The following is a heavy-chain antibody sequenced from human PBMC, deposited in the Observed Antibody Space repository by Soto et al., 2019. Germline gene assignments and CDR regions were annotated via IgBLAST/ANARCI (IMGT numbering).Heavy chain of an antibody. CDR1: GYTLTELS. CDR2: FDPEDGET. J-gene: IGHJ3*02. Sequence: ASVKVSCKVSGYTLTELSMHWVRQAPGKGLEWMGGFDPEDGETIYAQKFQGRVTMTEDTFTDTAYMELSSLRSEDTAVYYCATATIFGVAEGRVYDAFDIWGQGTMVTVSS. V-gene: IGHV1-24*01. D-gene: IGHD3-3*01. CDR3: ATATIFGVAEGRVYDAFDI.